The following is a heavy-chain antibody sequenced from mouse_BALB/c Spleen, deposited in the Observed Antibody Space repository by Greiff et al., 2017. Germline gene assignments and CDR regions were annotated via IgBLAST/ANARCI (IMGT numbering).Heavy chain of an antibody. Sequence: EVQLQQSGAELVRSGASVKLSCTASGFNIKDYYMHWVKQRPEQGLEWIGWIDPENGDTEYAPKFQGKATMTADTSSNTAYLQLSSLTSEDTAVYYCASWGDYDRFAYWGQGTLVTVSA. J-gene: IGHJ3*01. CDR2: IDPENGDT. CDR1: GFNIKDYY. CDR3: ASWGDYDRFAY. V-gene: IGHV14-4*02. D-gene: IGHD2-4*01.